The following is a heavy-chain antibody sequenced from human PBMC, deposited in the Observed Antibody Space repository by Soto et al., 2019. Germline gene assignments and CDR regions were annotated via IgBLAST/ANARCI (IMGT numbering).Heavy chain of an antibody. V-gene: IGHV3-48*01. CDR2: ISRGSSTK. CDR1: GFTFSDSC. Sequence: GGSLRLSCAASGFTFSDSCMNWVRQAPGKGLEWVSFISRGSSTKYYADSVRGRFTISRDNAQNSLYLQMNSLRAEDTAVYFCARDRRPRGAPFYYYYMDVWGKGTTVTVSS. J-gene: IGHJ6*03. CDR3: ARDRRPRGAPFYYYYMDV.